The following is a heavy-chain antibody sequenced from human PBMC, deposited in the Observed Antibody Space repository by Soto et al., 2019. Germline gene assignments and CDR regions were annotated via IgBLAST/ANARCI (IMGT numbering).Heavy chain of an antibody. CDR2: IYYSGST. CDR1: GGSLSSGGCY. Sequence: SETLSLTCPVSGGSLSSGGCYWSWLRQPPGKGLEWIGYIYYSGSTYYNPSLKSRVTISVDTSKNQFSLKLSSVTAADTAVYYCARYCSGGSCYEGRSSLFDYWGQGTLVTVSS. CDR3: ARYCSGGSCYEGRSSLFDY. J-gene: IGHJ4*02. V-gene: IGHV4-30-4*01. D-gene: IGHD2-15*01.